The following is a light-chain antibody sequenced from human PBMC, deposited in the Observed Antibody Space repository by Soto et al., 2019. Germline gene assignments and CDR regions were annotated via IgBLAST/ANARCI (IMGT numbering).Light chain of an antibody. CDR1: QSVSSY. CDR3: QQRGNWPRT. J-gene: IGKJ1*01. Sequence: EIVLTQSPATLSLSPGERATLSCRASQSVSSYLAWYPQKLGQAPRLLIYDASKRATGIPARFSGSGSGTDFPLTISNLEPEDFAVYYCQQRGNWPRTFGQGTKVEIK. V-gene: IGKV3-11*01. CDR2: DAS.